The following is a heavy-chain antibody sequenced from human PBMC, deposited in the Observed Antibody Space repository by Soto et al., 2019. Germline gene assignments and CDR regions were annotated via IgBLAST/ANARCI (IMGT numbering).Heavy chain of an antibody. CDR2: IWYDGSNK. J-gene: IGHJ6*02. CDR1: GFTFSSYG. V-gene: IGHV3-33*01. CDR3: ARDLRDTAMVKVYYYYYYGMDV. Sequence: PGGSLRLSCAASGFTFSSYGMHWVRQAPGKGLEWVAVIWYDGSNKYYADSVKGRFTISRDNSKNTLYLQMNSLRAEDTAVYYCARDLRDTAMVKVYYYYYYGMDVWGQGTTVTVSS. D-gene: IGHD5-18*01.